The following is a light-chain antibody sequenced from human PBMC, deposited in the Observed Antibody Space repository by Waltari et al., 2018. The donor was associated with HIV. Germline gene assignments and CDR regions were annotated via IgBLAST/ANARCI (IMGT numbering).Light chain of an antibody. CDR1: QSIGSD. J-gene: IGKJ1*01. CDR3: QQYNNWLT. V-gene: IGKV3-15*01. CDR2: GAS. Sequence: EIVLTQSPGTLSLSPGERATLSCRASQSIGSDYLAWYQQKPGQAPRLLIYGASTRATGIPARFSGSGSGTEFTLTISSLQSEDFAVYYCQQYNNWLTFGQGTKVEIK.